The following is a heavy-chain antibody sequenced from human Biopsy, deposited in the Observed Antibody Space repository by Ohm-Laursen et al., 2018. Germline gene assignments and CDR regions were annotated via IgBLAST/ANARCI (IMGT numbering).Heavy chain of an antibody. D-gene: IGHD4-23*01. V-gene: IGHV4-59*11. CDR3: ARGSNEYGGLYFPH. J-gene: IGHJ1*01. Sequence: LSLTCTVSGGSLTGHYWTWIRQPPGKGLEWIGHISHTGYTSYKSSLKSRVTISLDTSRKHFSLRLTSLAAADTAVYYCARGSNEYGGLYFPHWGQGTLVTVSS. CDR2: ISHTGYT. CDR1: GGSLTGHY.